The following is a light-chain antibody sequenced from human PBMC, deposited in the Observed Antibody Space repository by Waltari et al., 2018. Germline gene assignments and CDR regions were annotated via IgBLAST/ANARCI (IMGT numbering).Light chain of an antibody. Sequence: IVLTQSPGTLSLSPGERATLSCTSSPGVTNNYLAWYQQKPGQAPRLLIYDVSRRATGIPDRFSGSGSGTDFTLTISRLEPEDFAVYFCQQFSGSPWTFGQGTRVEIK. CDR1: PGVTNNY. CDR3: QQFSGSPWT. V-gene: IGKV3-20*01. CDR2: DVS. J-gene: IGKJ1*01.